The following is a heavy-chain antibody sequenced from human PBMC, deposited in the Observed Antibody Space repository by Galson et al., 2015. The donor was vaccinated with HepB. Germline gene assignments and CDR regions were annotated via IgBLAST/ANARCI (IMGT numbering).Heavy chain of an antibody. D-gene: IGHD2-15*01. CDR1: GFTFSSYG. Sequence: SLRLSCAASGFTFSSYGMHWVRQAPGKGLEWVAVISYDGSNKYYADSVKGRFTISRDNSKNTLYLQMNSLRAEDTAVYYCAKDRGYCSGGSCYEVDYWGQGTLVTVSS. CDR3: AKDRGYCSGGSCYEVDY. CDR2: ISYDGSNK. J-gene: IGHJ4*02. V-gene: IGHV3-30*18.